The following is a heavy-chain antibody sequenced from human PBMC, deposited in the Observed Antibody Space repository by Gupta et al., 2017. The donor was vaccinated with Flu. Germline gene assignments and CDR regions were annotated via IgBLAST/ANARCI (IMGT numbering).Heavy chain of an antibody. CDR1: GGTFSSYA. D-gene: IGHD2-21*02. CDR3: ARRGYCGGDCYSPFDY. V-gene: IGHV1-69*06. J-gene: IGHJ4*02. Sequence: QVQLVQSGAEVKKPGSSVKVSCKASGGTFSSYAISWVQQAPGQGLEWMGGIIPIFGTANYAQKFQGRVTITADKSTSTAYMELSSLRSEDTAVYYCARRGYCGGDCYSPFDYWGQETLVTVSS. CDR2: IIPIFGTA.